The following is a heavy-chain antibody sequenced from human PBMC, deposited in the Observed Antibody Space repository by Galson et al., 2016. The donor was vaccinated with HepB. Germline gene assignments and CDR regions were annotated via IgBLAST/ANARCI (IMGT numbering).Heavy chain of an antibody. V-gene: IGHV1-8*01. Sequence: SVKVSCKASGYAFTSFHINWVRQAPGQGLEWLGRIHPNSGNTGYAQTFQGRVTMTRNSSISTVYMELSSLRSEDAAVYYCARDFEYRGSRSRYEDCFDPWGQGTLVTVFS. CDR3: ARDFEYRGSRSRYEDCFDP. D-gene: IGHD2-2*01. CDR1: GYAFTSFH. CDR2: IHPNSGNT. J-gene: IGHJ5*02.